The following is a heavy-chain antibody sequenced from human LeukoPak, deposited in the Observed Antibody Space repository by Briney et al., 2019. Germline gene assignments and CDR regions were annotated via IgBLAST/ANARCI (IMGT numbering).Heavy chain of an antibody. V-gene: IGHV4-34*01. CDR1: GGSFSGYY. CDR3: ARGLYYDSSFQH. J-gene: IGHJ1*01. CDR2: INHSGST. D-gene: IGHD3-22*01. Sequence: SETLSLTCAVHGGSFSGYYWSWIRQPPGKGLEWIGEINHSGSTNYNPSLKSRVTISVDTSKNQFSLKLSSVTAADTAVYYCARGLYYDSSFQHWGQGTLVTVSS.